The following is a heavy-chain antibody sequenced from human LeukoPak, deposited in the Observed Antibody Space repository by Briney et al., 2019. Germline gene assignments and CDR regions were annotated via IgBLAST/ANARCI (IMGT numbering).Heavy chain of an antibody. D-gene: IGHD6-13*01. V-gene: IGHV4-39*07. CDR2: IYSSGST. CDR3: ARDSTDSSSWYLSVYWFDP. Sequence: SETLSLTCTVSGGSISSSSYYWGWIRQPPGKGLEWFGSIYSSGSTYYNPSLNSRVTISVDTSKNQFSLKLSSVTAADTAVYYCARDSTDSSSWYLSVYWFDPWGQGTLVTVSS. CDR1: GGSISSSSYY. J-gene: IGHJ5*02.